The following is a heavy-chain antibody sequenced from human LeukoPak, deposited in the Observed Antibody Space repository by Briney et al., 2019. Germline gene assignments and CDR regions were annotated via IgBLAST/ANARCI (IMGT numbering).Heavy chain of an antibody. CDR2: ISSSSSYI. CDR1: GFTFSSYS. V-gene: IGHV3-21*01. CDR3: ARDSPGWGGFDF. D-gene: IGHD3-10*01. J-gene: IGHJ4*02. Sequence: GGSLRLSCAASGFTFSSYSMNWVRQAPGKGLEWVSSISSSSSYIYYADSVKGRFTVSRDGAKNSLYLQLNSLRAEDTAVYYCARDSPGWGGFDFWGQGTLVTVSS.